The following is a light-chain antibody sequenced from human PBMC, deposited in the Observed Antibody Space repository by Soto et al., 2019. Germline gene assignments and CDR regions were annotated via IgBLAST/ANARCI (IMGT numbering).Light chain of an antibody. CDR3: QRYGSSPLIT. Sequence: EIVLTQSPATLSLSPGERATLSCRASESLYTYLAWFQQKPGQAPRLLIFGASSRATGIPDRFSGSGSGTDFTLTISRLEPEDFAVYFCQRYGSSPLITFGQGTRLEIK. V-gene: IGKV3-20*01. CDR1: ESLYTY. J-gene: IGKJ5*01. CDR2: GAS.